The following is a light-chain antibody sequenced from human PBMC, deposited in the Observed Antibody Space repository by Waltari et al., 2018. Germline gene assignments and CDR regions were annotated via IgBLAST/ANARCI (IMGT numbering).Light chain of an antibody. Sequence: QLALTQSPSASASLGASVKLTCTLNSGHSSNVVAWLQQQPEKGPRYLMKVNSDGSHSKGDDSPDRVSGSGSGAERYLTIASLQSEDEADYYCQTGGHGTWVFGGGTKLTVL. J-gene: IGLJ3*02. CDR1: SGHSSNV. CDR3: QTGGHGTWV. CDR2: VNSDGSH. V-gene: IGLV4-69*02.